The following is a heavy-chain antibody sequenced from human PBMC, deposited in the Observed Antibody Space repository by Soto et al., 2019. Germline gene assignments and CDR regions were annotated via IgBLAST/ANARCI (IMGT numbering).Heavy chain of an antibody. CDR3: ARALGYGGSCHFDY. CDR2: IYSGGST. V-gene: IGHV3-53*01. J-gene: IGHJ4*02. D-gene: IGHD1-26*01. Sequence: EVQLVESGGGLIQPGGSLRLSCAASGFIVSSNYMSWVRQAPGKGLEWVSVIYSGGSTYYADSVKGRFTLSRDNSKDTLYLQMDSLRAEDTAVYYCARALGYGGSCHFDYWGQGTLVTVSS. CDR1: GFIVSSNY.